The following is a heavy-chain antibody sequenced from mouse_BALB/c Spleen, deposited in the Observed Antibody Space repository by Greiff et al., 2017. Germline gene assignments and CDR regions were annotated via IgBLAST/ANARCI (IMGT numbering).Heavy chain of an antibody. CDR1: GFSLTSYG. CDR3: ARDQEMNGGWLLPFAY. V-gene: IGHV2-9*02. J-gene: IGHJ3*01. Sequence: VQLVESGPGLVAPSQSLSITCTVSGFSLTSYGVHWVRQPPGKGLEWLGVIWAGGSTNYNSALMSRLSISKDNSKSQVFLKMNSLQTDDTAMYSCARDQEMNGGWLLPFAYWGQGTLVTVSA. D-gene: IGHD2-3*01. CDR2: IWAGGST.